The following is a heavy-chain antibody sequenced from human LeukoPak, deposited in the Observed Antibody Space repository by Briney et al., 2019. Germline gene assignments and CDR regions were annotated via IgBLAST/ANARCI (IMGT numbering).Heavy chain of an antibody. Sequence: PGGSLRLSCVASGFTFSSYAMSWVRQAQGKGLEWVSGISGSGDNTYYADSVKGRFTISRDNSKNTLYVQVDSLGTEDTAAYYCAKGSYYDSSGSFYFDYWGQGTLVTVSS. D-gene: IGHD3-22*01. J-gene: IGHJ4*02. CDR3: AKGSYYDSSGSFYFDY. CDR2: ISGSGDNT. V-gene: IGHV3-23*01. CDR1: GFTFSSYA.